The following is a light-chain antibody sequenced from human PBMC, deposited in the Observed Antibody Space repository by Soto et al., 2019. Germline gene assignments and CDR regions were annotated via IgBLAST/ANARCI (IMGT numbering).Light chain of an antibody. CDR3: GTWDSSLSVLV. V-gene: IGLV1-51*01. Sequence: QSVLTQPPSVSAAPGQGVTMSCSGTSSNIGRNFVAWYQQLPGTAPKLLIYDDTKRPYGIPGRFSASKSGTSATLAITGLQTGDEADYYCGTWDSSLSVLVFGGGTKVTVL. J-gene: IGLJ3*02. CDR1: SSNIGRNF. CDR2: DDT.